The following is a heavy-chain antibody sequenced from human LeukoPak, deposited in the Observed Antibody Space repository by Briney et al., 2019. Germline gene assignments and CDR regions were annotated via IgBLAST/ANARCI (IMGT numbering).Heavy chain of an antibody. Sequence: GGSLRLSCAASGFTVSSNYMSWVRQAPGKGLEWVSVIYSGGSTYYADSVKGRFTISRDNSKNTLYLQMNSMRAEDTAVYYCARLVEEFFDYWGQGTLVTVSS. D-gene: IGHD1-26*01. CDR1: GFTVSSNY. CDR3: ARLVEEFFDY. CDR2: IYSGGST. J-gene: IGHJ4*02. V-gene: IGHV3-53*01.